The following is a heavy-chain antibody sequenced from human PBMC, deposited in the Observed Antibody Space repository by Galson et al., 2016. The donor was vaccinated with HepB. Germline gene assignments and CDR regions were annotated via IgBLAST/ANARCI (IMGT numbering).Heavy chain of an antibody. CDR3: ARGDCSSSTCYVIWFDP. J-gene: IGHJ5*02. CDR1: GISFSTYW. V-gene: IGHV3-7*01. Sequence: SLRLSCAASGISFSTYWMSWVRQAPGKGLEWVANIKYDGSQKYYVDSVKGRFTISRDNGKNSLYLQMGSLRAEDTAVYYCARGDCSSSTCYVIWFDPWGQGTLVTVSS. D-gene: IGHD2-2*01. CDR2: IKYDGSQK.